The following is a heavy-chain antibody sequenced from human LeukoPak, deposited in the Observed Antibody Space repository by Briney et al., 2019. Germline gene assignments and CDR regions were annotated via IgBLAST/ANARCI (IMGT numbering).Heavy chain of an antibody. J-gene: IGHJ4*02. V-gene: IGHV1-69*04. D-gene: IGHD5-18*01. CDR3: ATPQYSYVPFFVF. Sequence: SVKVSCKQSGGSFSSYASSSEPQAPGQGLEWMGRIIPILGIANYAQKFQGRVTITADKSTSTPYMELSSLRSEDTAVYYSATPQYSYVPFFVFCGQGTLVTVSS. CDR2: IIPILGIA. CDR1: GGSFSSYA.